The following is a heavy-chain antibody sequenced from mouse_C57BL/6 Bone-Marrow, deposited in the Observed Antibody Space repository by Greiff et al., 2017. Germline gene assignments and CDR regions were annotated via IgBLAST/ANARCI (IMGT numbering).Heavy chain of an antibody. V-gene: IGHV14-4*01. CDR2: IDPENGDT. CDR1: GFNIKDDY. CDR3: TALYDYEDY. Sequence: EVQLQQSGAELVRPGASVKLSCTASGFNIKDDYMHWVKQRPEQGLEWIGWIDPENGDTEYASKFQGKATITADTSSNTAYLQLSSLTSEDTAVXYCTALYDYEDYWGQGTTVTVSS. D-gene: IGHD2-4*01. J-gene: IGHJ2*01.